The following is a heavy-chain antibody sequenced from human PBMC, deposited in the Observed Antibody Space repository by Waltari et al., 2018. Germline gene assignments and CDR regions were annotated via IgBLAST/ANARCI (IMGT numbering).Heavy chain of an antibody. J-gene: IGHJ4*02. CDR3: ARDLTAGSNQGVVWLH. Sequence: EVQLVESGGGLVQPGGSLRLSCAAPGFTFSSYWMSWVRQAPGKGLEWVANIKQDGSEKYYVDSVKGRFTISRDNAKNSLYLQMNSLRAEDTAVYYCARDLTAGSNQGVVWLHWGQGTLVTVSS. V-gene: IGHV3-7*01. CDR2: IKQDGSEK. D-gene: IGHD2-15*01. CDR1: GFTFSSYW.